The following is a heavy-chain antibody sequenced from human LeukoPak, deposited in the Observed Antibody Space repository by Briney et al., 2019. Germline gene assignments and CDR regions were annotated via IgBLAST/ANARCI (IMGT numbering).Heavy chain of an antibody. Sequence: GSSVKVSCKASGGTFSSYAISWVRQAPGQGLEWMGGIIPIFGTANYAQKFQGRVTITTDESTSIAYMELSSLRSEDTAVYYCARGKNYYDFWSGYSHYYYYYMDVWGKGTTVTVSS. CDR1: GGTFSSYA. D-gene: IGHD3-3*01. V-gene: IGHV1-69*05. CDR3: ARGKNYYDFWSGYSHYYYYYMDV. J-gene: IGHJ6*03. CDR2: IIPIFGTA.